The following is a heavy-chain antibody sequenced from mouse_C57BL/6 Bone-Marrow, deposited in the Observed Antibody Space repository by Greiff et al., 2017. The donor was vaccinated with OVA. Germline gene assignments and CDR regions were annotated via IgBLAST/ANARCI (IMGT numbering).Heavy chain of an antibody. V-gene: IGHV1-4*01. Sequence: VQLQQSGAELARPGASVKMSCKASGYTFTSYTMHWVKQRPGQGLEWIGYINPSSGYTKYNQKFKDKATLTADKSSSIAYMQLSSLTSEDAAVYYCARDGYYLAYWGQGTLVTVSA. CDR3: ARDGYYLAY. D-gene: IGHD2-3*01. J-gene: IGHJ3*01. CDR2: INPSSGYT. CDR1: GYTFTSYT.